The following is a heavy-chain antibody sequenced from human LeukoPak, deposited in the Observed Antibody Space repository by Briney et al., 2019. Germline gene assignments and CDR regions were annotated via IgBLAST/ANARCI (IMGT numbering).Heavy chain of an antibody. CDR1: GYTFTSYY. J-gene: IGHJ4*02. Sequence: ASVKVSCKASGYTFTSYYMHWVRQAPGQGLEWMGIINPSGGGASSAQKFQGRVTMTRDTSTSTVFMELSSLRSEDTAVYYCAGGQLRIAAAGTQGLPTHWGQGTLVTVSS. CDR3: AGGQLRIAAAGTQGLPTH. V-gene: IGHV1-46*01. D-gene: IGHD6-13*01. CDR2: INPSGGGA.